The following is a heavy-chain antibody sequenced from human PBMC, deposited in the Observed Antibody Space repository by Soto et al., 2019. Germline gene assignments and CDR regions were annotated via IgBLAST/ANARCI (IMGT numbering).Heavy chain of an antibody. CDR2: IRSKAYGGTT. D-gene: IGHD4-4*01. CDR3: AREGEYSIND. V-gene: IGHV3-49*03. CDR1: GFILGDYA. J-gene: IGHJ4*02. Sequence: EVQLVESGGGLIQPGRSLRLSCKASGFILGDYALSWIRQTPGKGLEWVGFIRSKAYGGTTEYAASVKGRFSISRDESKSIAYLQMNSRKAEDTAVYYCAREGEYSINDWGQGTLVTVSS.